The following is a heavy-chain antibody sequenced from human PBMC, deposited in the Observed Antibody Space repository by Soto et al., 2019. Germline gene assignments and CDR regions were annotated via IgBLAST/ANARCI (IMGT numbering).Heavy chain of an antibody. J-gene: IGHJ6*02. CDR2: IGTAGDT. Sequence: GGSLRLSCAASGFTFSSDAMSWVRQATGKGLEWVSAIGTAGDTYYPGSVKGRFTISREKAKNSFYLQMNSLRAGDTAVYYCARDRGFPYYYAMDVWGQGTTVTVSS. V-gene: IGHV3-13*01. CDR3: ARDRGFPYYYAMDV. CDR1: GFTFSSDA. D-gene: IGHD1-26*01.